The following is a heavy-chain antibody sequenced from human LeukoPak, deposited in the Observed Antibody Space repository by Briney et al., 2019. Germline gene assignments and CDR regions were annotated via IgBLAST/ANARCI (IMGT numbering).Heavy chain of an antibody. D-gene: IGHD3-16*01. CDR3: ARGGYGMDV. CDR2: INSDGSTT. CDR1: GFTFSIYW. J-gene: IGHJ6*02. Sequence: GGSLRLSCAASGFTFSIYWMHWVRQAPGKGLVWVSLINSDGSTTTYADSVKGRFTISRDNAKNTVYLQMNSLRAEDTAVYYCARGGYGMDVWGQGTTVTVSS. V-gene: IGHV3-74*01.